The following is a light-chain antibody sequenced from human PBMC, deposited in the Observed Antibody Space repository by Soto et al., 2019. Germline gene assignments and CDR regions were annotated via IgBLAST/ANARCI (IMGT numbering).Light chain of an antibody. CDR1: QGISSY. CDR3: QQSYSTPSWT. Sequence: DIQMTQSKSSLPASVGDRVTTTCLASQGISSYLNWYQQKPGKAPKLLIYAASSLQSGVPSRFSGSGSGTDFTLTISSLQPEDFATYYCQQSYSTPSWTFGQGSNVDIK. V-gene: IGKV1-39*01. CDR2: AAS. J-gene: IGKJ1*01.